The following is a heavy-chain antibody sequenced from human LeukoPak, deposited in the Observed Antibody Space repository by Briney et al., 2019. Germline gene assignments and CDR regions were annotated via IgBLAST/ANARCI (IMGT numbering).Heavy chain of an antibody. D-gene: IGHD2-2*01. Sequence: ASVKVSCKASGYTFTGYYMHWVRQAPGQGLEWMGWINPNSGGTNYAQKFQGRLTMTTDTSTSTAYMELRSPRSDDTAVYYCTRDFDNPENSCPSTSCIDVWGQGTTVTVSS. J-gene: IGHJ6*02. CDR2: INPNSGGT. CDR3: TRDFDNPENSCPSTSCIDV. CDR1: GYTFTGYY. V-gene: IGHV1-2*02.